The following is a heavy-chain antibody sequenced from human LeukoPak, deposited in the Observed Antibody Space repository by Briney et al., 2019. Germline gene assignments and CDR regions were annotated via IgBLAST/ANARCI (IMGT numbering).Heavy chain of an antibody. CDR2: INSDGSST. Sequence: GRSLRLSCAAYRITFSNYRRHGLRQPRRKGQVWVSRINSDGSSTSYADSVKGRFTISRDNAKNTLYLQMNSLRAENTAVYYSARARFGCNSAYYMDVWGKGTTVTVSS. J-gene: IGHJ6*03. CDR1: RITFSNYR. CDR3: ARARFGCNSAYYMDV. D-gene: IGHD4-23*01. V-gene: IGHV3-74*01.